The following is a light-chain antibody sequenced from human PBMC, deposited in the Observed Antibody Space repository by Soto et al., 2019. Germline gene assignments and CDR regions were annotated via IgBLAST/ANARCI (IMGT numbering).Light chain of an antibody. Sequence: ILMTQSPSSLSASVGDRVTITCRASQSISSYLNWYQQKPGKAPKLLIYAASSLQSGVPSRFSGSGSGTDFTLTISSLQPEDFATYYCQQSYSTPPTFGQGTKVEIK. J-gene: IGKJ1*01. CDR2: AAS. V-gene: IGKV1-39*01. CDR3: QQSYSTPPT. CDR1: QSISSY.